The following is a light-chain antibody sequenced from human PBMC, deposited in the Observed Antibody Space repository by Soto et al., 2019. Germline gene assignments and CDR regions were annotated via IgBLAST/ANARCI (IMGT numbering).Light chain of an antibody. J-gene: IGLJ2*01. Sequence: QPVLTQSPSASASPGASVKLTCTLSSGHSTYAIAWHQQQPETGPRFLMKLNSDGSHRKGDGIPDRFSGSSSGAERYLTISGLQSEDEADYYCQTWGTGVVFGGGTKLTVL. V-gene: IGLV4-69*01. CDR1: SGHSTYA. CDR3: QTWGTGVV. CDR2: LNSDGSH.